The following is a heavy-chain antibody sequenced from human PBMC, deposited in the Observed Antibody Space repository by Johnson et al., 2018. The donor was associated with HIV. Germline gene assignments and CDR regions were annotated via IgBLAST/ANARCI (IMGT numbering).Heavy chain of an antibody. CDR2: ISSSGSTK. J-gene: IGHJ3*02. CDR3: ARDSTPWGADYVGYAFDI. Sequence: QVQLVESGGGVVRPGGSLRLSCAASGFTFSDYNMSWIRQAPGKGLEWVSYISSSGSTKYYADFVKGRFTISRDNAKKSLYLQMNSLRAEDTALYYCARDSTPWGADYVGYAFDIWGRGTMVTVSS. CDR1: GFTFSDYN. D-gene: IGHD4-17*01. V-gene: IGHV3-11*04.